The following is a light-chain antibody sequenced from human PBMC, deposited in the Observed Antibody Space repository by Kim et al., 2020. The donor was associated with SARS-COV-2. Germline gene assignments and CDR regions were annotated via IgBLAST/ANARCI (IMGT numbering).Light chain of an antibody. CDR1: SSNIGNNF. Sequence: GRRVTISCSGSSSNIGNNFVSWYQQLPGTAPKLLIYDNNKRPSGIPDRVSGSKSGTSATLAITGLQTGDEADYYCGSWDSSLSAAVFGTGTKVTV. J-gene: IGLJ1*01. CDR3: GSWDSSLSAAV. CDR2: DNN. V-gene: IGLV1-51*01.